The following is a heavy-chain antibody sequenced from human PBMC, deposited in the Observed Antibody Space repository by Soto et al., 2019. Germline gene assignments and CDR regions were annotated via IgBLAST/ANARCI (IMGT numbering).Heavy chain of an antibody. CDR1: GGSISSGGYS. J-gene: IGHJ5*02. CDR2: IYHSVST. CDR3: ASTTPKYNCFDP. Sequence: QLQLQESGSGLVKPSQTLSLTCAVSGGSISSGGYSWSWIRQPPGKGLEWIGYIYHSVSTSYNPSLKSRVTISVDRSKNQFALKLSSVTAADKAVYYCASTTPKYNCFDPWGQGTLVTVSS. D-gene: IGHD2-15*01. V-gene: IGHV4-30-2*01.